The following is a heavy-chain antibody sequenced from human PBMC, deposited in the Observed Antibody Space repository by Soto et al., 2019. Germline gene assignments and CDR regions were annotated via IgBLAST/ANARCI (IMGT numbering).Heavy chain of an antibody. CDR2: ISYDGSNK. V-gene: IGHV3-30*18. D-gene: IGHD3-3*01. CDR1: GFTFSSYG. J-gene: IGHJ6*02. Sequence: PGGSLRLSCAASGFTFSSYGMHWVRQAPGKGLEWVAVISYDGSNKYYADSVKGRFTISRDNSKNTLYLQMNSLRAEDTAVYYCAKGPTYYDFWSGPLGGMDFWGQGIMVTVSS. CDR3: AKGPTYYDFWSGPLGGMDF.